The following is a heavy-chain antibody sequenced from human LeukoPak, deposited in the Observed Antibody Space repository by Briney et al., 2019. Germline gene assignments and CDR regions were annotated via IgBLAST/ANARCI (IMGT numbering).Heavy chain of an antibody. CDR2: INPNSGGT. J-gene: IGHJ3*02. Sequence: GASVKVSCKASGYTFTGHYMHWVRQAPGQGLEWMGWINPNSGGTNYAQKFQGRVTMTRDTSISTAYMELSRLRSDDTAVYYCARDASGEAAANNDAFDIWGQGTMVTVSS. V-gene: IGHV1-2*02. CDR3: ARDASGEAAANNDAFDI. D-gene: IGHD6-13*01. CDR1: GYTFTGHY.